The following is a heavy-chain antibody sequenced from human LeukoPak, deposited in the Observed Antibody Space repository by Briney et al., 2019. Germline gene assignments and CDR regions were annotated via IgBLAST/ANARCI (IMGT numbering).Heavy chain of an antibody. Sequence: SGGSLRLSCAASGFTFSSYGMHWVRRAPGKGLEWVAVISYDGSNKYYADSVKGRFTISRDNSKNTLYLQMNSLRAEDTAVYYCAKAADEVFRLGYYFDYWGQGTLVTVSS. D-gene: IGHD3-16*01. CDR2: ISYDGSNK. J-gene: IGHJ4*02. V-gene: IGHV3-30*18. CDR3: AKAADEVFRLGYYFDY. CDR1: GFTFSSYG.